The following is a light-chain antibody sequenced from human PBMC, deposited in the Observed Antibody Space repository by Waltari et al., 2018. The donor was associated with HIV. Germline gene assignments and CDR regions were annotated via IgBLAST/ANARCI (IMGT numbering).Light chain of an antibody. J-gene: IGLJ3*02. CDR2: EVT. CDR1: RSALGGYNS. CDR3: ASYGGTNDLV. Sequence: QSALTQPPSASGSPGQSVALSCTGTRSALGGYNSVSWYQQHPGKAPKLMIFEVTKRPSGVPDRFSGSKSGNTASLTVSGLQAEDEADYYCASYGGTNDLVFGGGTKLTVL. V-gene: IGLV2-8*01.